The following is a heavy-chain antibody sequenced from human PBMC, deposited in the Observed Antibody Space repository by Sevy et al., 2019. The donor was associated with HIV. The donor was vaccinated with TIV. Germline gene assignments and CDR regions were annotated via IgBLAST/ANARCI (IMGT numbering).Heavy chain of an antibody. Sequence: GGSLRLSCAASGFTFSNYWMSWVRQAPGKGLEWVAHIKRNGSAKYYVDSVNGRFTISRDNAKNSLYLQMNSLRAEETAVYYCARDCNSNTCLWGLDVWGQGSTVTVSS. CDR1: GFTFSNYW. CDR3: ARDCNSNTCLWGLDV. CDR2: IKRNGSAK. D-gene: IGHD2-2*01. V-gene: IGHV3-7*03. J-gene: IGHJ6*02.